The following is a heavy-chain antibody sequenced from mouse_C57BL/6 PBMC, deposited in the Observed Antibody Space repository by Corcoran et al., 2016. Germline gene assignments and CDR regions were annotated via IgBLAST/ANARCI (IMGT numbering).Heavy chain of an antibody. Sequence: QVQLKQSGAELVRPGASVKLSCKASGYTFTDYYINWVKQRPGQGLEWIARIYPGSGNTYYNEKFKGKATLTAEKSSSTAYMQLSSLTSEDSAVYFCARGEVTTVVAHFDYWGQGTTLTVSS. CDR2: IYPGSGNT. CDR3: ARGEVTTVVAHFDY. J-gene: IGHJ2*01. CDR1: GYTFTDYY. D-gene: IGHD1-1*01. V-gene: IGHV1-76*01.